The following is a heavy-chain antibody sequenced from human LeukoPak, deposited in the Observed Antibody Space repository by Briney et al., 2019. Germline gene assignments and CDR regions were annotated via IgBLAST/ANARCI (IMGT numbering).Heavy chain of an antibody. CDR2: ISGSGGST. J-gene: IGHJ4*02. CDR3: AKRPYYYGSSGYFPDY. V-gene: IGHV3-23*01. CDR1: GFTFSSYG. D-gene: IGHD3-22*01. Sequence: GGSLRLSCAASGFTFSSYGMSWVREAPGKGLEWVSAISGSGGSTYYADSVKGRFTISRDNSKNTLYLQMNSLRAEDTAVYYCAKRPYYYGSSGYFPDYWGQGTLVTVSS.